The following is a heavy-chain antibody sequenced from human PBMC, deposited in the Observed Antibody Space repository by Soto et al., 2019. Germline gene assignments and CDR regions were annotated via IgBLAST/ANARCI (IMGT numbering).Heavy chain of an antibody. V-gene: IGHV3-23*01. D-gene: IGHD2-2*01. CDR1: GFAFSSDA. Sequence: GGSLRLACAASGFAFSSDAMSWVRQAPGEGLGGVSAISGSGGSTYYADSVKGRFTISRDNDKNTLYLQMNSLRDEDTAVYYCAREYCSSTSCYHYYGMDVWGQGTTVTVSS. J-gene: IGHJ6*02. CDR2: ISGSGGST. CDR3: AREYCSSTSCYHYYGMDV.